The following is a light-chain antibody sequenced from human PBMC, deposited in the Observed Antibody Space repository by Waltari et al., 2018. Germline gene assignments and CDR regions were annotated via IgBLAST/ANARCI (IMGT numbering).Light chain of an antibody. Sequence: EIVMTQSPATLSVSPGERATLPCRASQSVSSNLAWYQQNPGQAPRLLIYDASTRATGIPARFSGSGSGTEFTLTISSLQSEDFAVYYCQQYNNWPPWTFGQGTKVEIK. CDR3: QQYNNWPPWT. CDR1: QSVSSN. V-gene: IGKV3-15*01. CDR2: DAS. J-gene: IGKJ1*01.